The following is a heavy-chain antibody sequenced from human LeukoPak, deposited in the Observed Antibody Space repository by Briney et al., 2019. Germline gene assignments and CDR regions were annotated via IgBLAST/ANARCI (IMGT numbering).Heavy chain of an antibody. CDR3: TRDQVNY. D-gene: IGHD2-21*01. CDR1: EFTVSRNY. Sequence: GGSLRLSCTASEFTVSRNYLLWVRQAPGKGLEWVSLIFSNGDTHYADSVKGRFTISRDTSKNTVSLQMNSLRVEDTAMYYCTRDQVNYWGQGTLVTVSS. J-gene: IGHJ4*02. CDR2: IFSNGDT. V-gene: IGHV3-53*01.